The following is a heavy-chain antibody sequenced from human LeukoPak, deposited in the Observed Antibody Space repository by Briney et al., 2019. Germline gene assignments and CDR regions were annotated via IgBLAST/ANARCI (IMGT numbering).Heavy chain of an antibody. CDR1: GYTFTGYY. CDR2: VNPNSGGT. Sequence: GASVKVSCKASGYTFTGYYMHWVRQAPGQGLEWMGWVNPNSGGTNYAQKFQGRVTMTRDTSIGTAYMELSRLRSDDTAVYYCARVAYSYGTNWFDPWGQGTLVTVSS. D-gene: IGHD5-18*01. V-gene: IGHV1-2*02. J-gene: IGHJ5*02. CDR3: ARVAYSYGTNWFDP.